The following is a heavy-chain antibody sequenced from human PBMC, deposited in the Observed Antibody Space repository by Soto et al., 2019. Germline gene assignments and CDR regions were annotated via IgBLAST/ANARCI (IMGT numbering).Heavy chain of an antibody. Sequence: ASVKVSCKASGYTFTSYGISWVRQAPGQGLEWMGWISAYDGNTNYAQKLQGRVTMTTDTSTSTAYMELRSLRSNDTAVYYCARVFPFHYYGSGSYEYYGMDVWGQGTTVTVSS. CDR2: ISAYDGNT. V-gene: IGHV1-18*01. D-gene: IGHD3-10*01. J-gene: IGHJ6*02. CDR1: GYTFTSYG. CDR3: ARVFPFHYYGSGSYEYYGMDV.